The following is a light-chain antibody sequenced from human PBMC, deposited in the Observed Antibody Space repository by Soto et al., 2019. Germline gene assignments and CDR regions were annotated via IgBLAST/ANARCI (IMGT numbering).Light chain of an antibody. Sequence: QSVLTQPPSASGTPGQRVTISCSGSSSNIGSNYVFWYQHLPGTAPKLLIYRNNQRTSGVPDRFSGSKSGTSASLAISGLRPEDETDYYCAAWDVSLSGVVFGGGTKVTVL. CDR1: SSNIGSNY. CDR2: RNN. V-gene: IGLV1-47*01. J-gene: IGLJ2*01. CDR3: AAWDVSLSGVV.